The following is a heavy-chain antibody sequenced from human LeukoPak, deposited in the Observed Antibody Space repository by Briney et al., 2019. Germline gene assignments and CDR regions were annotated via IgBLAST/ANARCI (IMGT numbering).Heavy chain of an antibody. V-gene: IGHV3-21*01. J-gene: IGHJ4*02. CDR2: ISSSRSSI. D-gene: IGHD5-18*01. Sequence: GGSLRLSCAASGFTFNSYSMNWVRQAPGKGLEWVSSISSSRSSIYYADSVKARFTISRDNAKNSLYLQMNSLRAEDTAVYYCARASGDIVETATMGSYWGQGTLVTVSS. CDR1: GFTFNSYS. CDR3: ARASGDIVETATMGSY.